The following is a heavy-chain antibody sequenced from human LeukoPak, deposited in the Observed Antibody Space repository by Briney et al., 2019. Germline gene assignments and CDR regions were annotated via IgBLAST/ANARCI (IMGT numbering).Heavy chain of an antibody. J-gene: IGHJ4*02. CDR3: VREGLECSGSSCQRAAFDY. V-gene: IGHV3-74*01. CDR2: INKDGSLT. Sequence: GGSLRLSCAVSGFIFDDYAMHWVRQAPGKGLEWVSRINKDGSLTAYADSVKGRFTISRDNAKNTLYLQMNSLRDEDTAVYYCVREGLECSGSSCQRAAFDYWGQGTVVTVSS. D-gene: IGHD2-2*01. CDR1: GFIFDDYA.